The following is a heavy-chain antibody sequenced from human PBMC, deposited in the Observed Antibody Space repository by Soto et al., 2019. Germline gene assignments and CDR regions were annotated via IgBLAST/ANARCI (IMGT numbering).Heavy chain of an antibody. CDR2: ISYDGSNK. J-gene: IGHJ2*01. D-gene: IGHD2-2*03. Sequence: QVQLVESGGGVVQPGRSLRLSCAASGFTFSSYGMHWVRQAPGKGLEWVAVISYDGSNKYYADSVKGRFTISRDNSKNTLYLQMNSLRAEDTAVYYCAKAGYCSSTSCSRYWYFDLWGRGTLVPVSS. CDR3: AKAGYCSSTSCSRYWYFDL. V-gene: IGHV3-30*18. CDR1: GFTFSSYG.